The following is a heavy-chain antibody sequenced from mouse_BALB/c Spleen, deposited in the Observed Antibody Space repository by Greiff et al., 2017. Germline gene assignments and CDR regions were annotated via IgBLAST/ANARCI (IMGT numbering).Heavy chain of an antibody. CDR1: GYTFTSYW. J-gene: IGHJ3*01. V-gene: IGHV1-7*01. CDR3: ARGRVAY. CDR2: INPSTGYT. Sequence: QVQLKESGAELVKPGASVKMSCKASGYTFTSYWMHWVKQRPGQGLEWIGYINPSTGYTEYNQKFKDKATLTADKSSSTAYMQLSSLTSEDSAVYYCARGRVAYWGQGTLVTVSA.